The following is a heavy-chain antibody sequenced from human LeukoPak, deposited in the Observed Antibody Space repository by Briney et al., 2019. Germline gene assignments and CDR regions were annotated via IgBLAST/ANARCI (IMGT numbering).Heavy chain of an antibody. CDR3: AKSLGGVIVTSFDY. J-gene: IGHJ4*02. CDR2: ISGSGGST. CDR1: GFTFSNYW. D-gene: IGHD3-16*02. V-gene: IGHV3-23*01. Sequence: GGSLRLSCAASGFTFSNYWMSWVRQAPGKGLEWVSGISGSGGSTYYADSVKGRFTISRANSRNTLFLQMNSLRAEDTAVYYCAKSLGGVIVTSFDYWGQGSLVTVSS.